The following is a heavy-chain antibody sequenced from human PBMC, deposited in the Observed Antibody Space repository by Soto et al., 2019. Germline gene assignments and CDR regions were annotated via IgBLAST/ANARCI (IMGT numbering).Heavy chain of an antibody. V-gene: IGHV1-18*01. CDR3: ARDWIGIDY. J-gene: IGHJ4*02. D-gene: IGHD3-3*01. CDR2: INPYNGNT. Sequence: QVQLVQSGAEVKKPGASVKVSCKASGYTFTSYGISWVRQAPGKGLEWMGWINPYNGNTNYAQKLQGRVTMTTDTATNTAYMELRSRKSADTAVYYCARDWIGIDYWGQGDLVTVSS. CDR1: GYTFTSYG.